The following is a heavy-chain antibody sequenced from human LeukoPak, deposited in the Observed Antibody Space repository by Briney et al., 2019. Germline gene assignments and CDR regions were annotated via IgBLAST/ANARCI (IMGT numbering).Heavy chain of an antibody. D-gene: IGHD5-12*01. J-gene: IGHJ6*04. CDR1: GFTFSSYS. CDR2: ISSSSSYI. Sequence: GGSLRLSCAASGFTFSSYSMNGVRQARGKGLEWVSSISSSSSYIYYADSVKGRFTISRDNAKNSLYLQMNSLRAEDTAVYYCARDLVATVVDVWGKGTTVTVSS. V-gene: IGHV3-21*01. CDR3: ARDLVATVVDV.